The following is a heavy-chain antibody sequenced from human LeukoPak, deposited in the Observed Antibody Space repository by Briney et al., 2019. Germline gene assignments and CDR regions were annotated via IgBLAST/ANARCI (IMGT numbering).Heavy chain of an antibody. V-gene: IGHV3-11*01. CDR2: ISDIDNTV. Sequence: GGSLRLSCAASGFTFSDYYMSWIRQAPGKGLEWVSYISDIDNTVYYADSVKGRFTISRDNAKKSLYLQMNSLRAEDTAVYYCARCRDGIVFDYWGQGTLVTVSS. CDR1: GFTFSDYY. CDR3: ARCRDGIVFDY. D-gene: IGHD5-24*01. J-gene: IGHJ4*02.